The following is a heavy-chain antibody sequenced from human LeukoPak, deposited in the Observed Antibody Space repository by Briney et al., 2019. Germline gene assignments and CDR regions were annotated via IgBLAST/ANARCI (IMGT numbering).Heavy chain of an antibody. V-gene: IGHV3-15*01. J-gene: IGHJ4*02. Sequence: GGSLRLSCAASGFTFSSPWLTWVRQPPGKGLEWVGHIKSRSDGGSTDYSAAVKGRFTVSRDDSRNMVHLQMNSLKTEDSAVYYCATEFYNNGYNFWGQGTPVTVSS. D-gene: IGHD5-24*01. CDR2: IKSRSDGGST. CDR3: ATEFYNNGYNF. CDR1: GFTFSSPW.